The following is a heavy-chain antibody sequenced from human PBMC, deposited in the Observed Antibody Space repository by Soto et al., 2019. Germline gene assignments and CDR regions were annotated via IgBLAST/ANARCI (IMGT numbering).Heavy chain of an antibody. CDR2: INHSGST. CDR3: ARDFFDSSDYTTNWFDP. CDR1: GGSISSYY. V-gene: IGHV4-34*01. Sequence: PSETLSLTCTVSGGSISSYYWSWIRQPPGKGLEWIGEINHSGSTNYNPSLKSRVTISVDTSKNQFSLKLTSVTAADAALYYCARDFFDSSDYTTNWFDPWGQGTLVTVSS. J-gene: IGHJ5*02. D-gene: IGHD3-22*01.